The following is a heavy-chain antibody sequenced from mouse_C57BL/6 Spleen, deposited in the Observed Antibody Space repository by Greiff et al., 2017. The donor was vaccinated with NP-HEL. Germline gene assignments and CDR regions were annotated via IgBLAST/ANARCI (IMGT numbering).Heavy chain of an antibody. V-gene: IGHV1-55*01. CDR2: IYPGSGST. D-gene: IGHD1-1*01. Sequence: QVQLQQSGAELVKPGASVKMSCKASGYTFTSYWITWVKQRPGQGLEWIGDIYPGSGSTNYNEKFKSKATLTVDTSSSTAYMQLSSLTSEDSAVFYGAFGSYYYGNNRALDRRGQGTTL. J-gene: IGHJ2*01. CDR3: AFGSYYYGNNRALDR. CDR1: GYTFTSYW.